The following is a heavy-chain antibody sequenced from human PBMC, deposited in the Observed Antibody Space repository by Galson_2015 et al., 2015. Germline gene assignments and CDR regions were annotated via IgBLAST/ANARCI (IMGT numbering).Heavy chain of an antibody. D-gene: IGHD2-21*01. CDR2: ISSSGSTI. Sequence: SLRLSCAASGFTFSSYEMNWVRQAPGKGLEWVSYISSSGSTIYYADSVKGRFTIPRDNAKNSLYLQMNSLRAEDTAVYYCARESIPNDYWGQGTLVTVSS. V-gene: IGHV3-48*03. J-gene: IGHJ4*02. CDR1: GFTFSSYE. CDR3: ARESIPNDY.